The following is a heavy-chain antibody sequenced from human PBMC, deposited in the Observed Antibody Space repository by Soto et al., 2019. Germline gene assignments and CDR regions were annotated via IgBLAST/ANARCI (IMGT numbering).Heavy chain of an antibody. CDR3: ARAPVGLDTISYFDY. J-gene: IGHJ4*02. CDR2: IYYSGNT. V-gene: IGHV4-30-4*01. Sequence: ASETLSLTCSVSGGSISSGYYYWSWIRQPPGKGLEWIGNIYYSGNTYYNPSLKRRLIISIDTSKNQFSLRLTSVTAADTAVYFCARAPVGLDTISYFDYWGQGKLVTVSS. CDR1: GGSISSGYYY. D-gene: IGHD3-3*01.